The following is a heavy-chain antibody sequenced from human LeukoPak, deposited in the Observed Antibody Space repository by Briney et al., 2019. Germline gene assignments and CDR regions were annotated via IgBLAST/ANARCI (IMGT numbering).Heavy chain of an antibody. CDR2: IRDDGSEE. Sequence: GGSLRLSCAGSGFTFNNYWMSWVRQAPGKGLEWVANIRDDGSEEFYVDSVRGRFTISRDNAKNSLYLQMNSLRGEDTAVYYCARDSADRPLGYWGQGILVTVFS. J-gene: IGHJ4*02. CDR3: ARDSADRPLGY. V-gene: IGHV3-7*01. CDR1: GFTFNNYW. D-gene: IGHD3-16*01.